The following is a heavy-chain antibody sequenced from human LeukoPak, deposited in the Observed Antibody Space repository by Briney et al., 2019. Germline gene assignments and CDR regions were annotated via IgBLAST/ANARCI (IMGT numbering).Heavy chain of an antibody. V-gene: IGHV5-51*01. Sequence: GESLKIFCKGSGYSFTSYWIGWVRQMPGKGLEWMGIIYPGDSDTRYSPSFQGQVTISADKSISTAYLQWSSLKASDTAMYYCARLPGYYGSGSYPYYYMDVWGKGTTVTVSS. D-gene: IGHD3-10*01. CDR1: GYSFTSYW. J-gene: IGHJ6*03. CDR2: IYPGDSDT. CDR3: ARLPGYYGSGSYPYYYMDV.